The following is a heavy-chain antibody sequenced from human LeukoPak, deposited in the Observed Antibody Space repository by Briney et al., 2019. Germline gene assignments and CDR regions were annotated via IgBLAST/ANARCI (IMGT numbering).Heavy chain of an antibody. D-gene: IGHD6-19*01. CDR1: GGTFISYA. CDR3: ARQRLPVAGTPRFVY. V-gene: IGHV1-69*05. Sequence: SVKVSCKASGGTFISYAISWVRQAPGQELEWMGRINPIFGTANYAQKFQGRVTITTDESTSTAYMELSSLRSEDTAVYYCARQRLPVAGTPRFVYWGQGTLVTVSS. J-gene: IGHJ4*02. CDR2: INPIFGTA.